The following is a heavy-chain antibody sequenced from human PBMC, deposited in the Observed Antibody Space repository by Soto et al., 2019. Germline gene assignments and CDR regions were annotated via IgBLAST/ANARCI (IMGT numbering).Heavy chain of an antibody. CDR2: ISWNSGSI. CDR1: GFTFDDYA. Sequence: GGSLRLSCAASGFTFDDYAMHWVRQAPGKGLEWVSGISWNSGSIGYADSVKGRFTISRDNVKNSLYLQMNSLRAEDTALYYCAKDACSSTSCYIDYWGQGTLVTVSS. J-gene: IGHJ4*02. D-gene: IGHD2-2*01. CDR3: AKDACSSTSCYIDY. V-gene: IGHV3-9*01.